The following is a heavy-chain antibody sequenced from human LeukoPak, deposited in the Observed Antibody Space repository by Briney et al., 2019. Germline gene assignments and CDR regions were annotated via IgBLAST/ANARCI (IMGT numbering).Heavy chain of an antibody. Sequence: GASVKVSCKASGYTFTSYGISWVRQAPGQRLEWMGWINAGNGNTKYSQKCQGRVTITRDTSASTAYMELSSLRSEDTAVYYCACGNSGRDWFDPWGQGTLVTVSS. V-gene: IGHV1-3*01. CDR1: GYTFTSYG. CDR3: ACGNSGRDWFDP. CDR2: INAGNGNT. D-gene: IGHD4-23*01. J-gene: IGHJ5*02.